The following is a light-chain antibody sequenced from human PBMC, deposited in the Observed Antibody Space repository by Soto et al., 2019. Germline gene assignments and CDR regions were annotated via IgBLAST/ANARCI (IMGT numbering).Light chain of an antibody. CDR1: QSVSTY. CDR3: QQRGHWPRT. V-gene: IGKV3-11*01. CDR2: EAS. Sequence: EVVLTQSPATMSLYPGEGATVSCRASQSVSTYLGWYQQKPGQAPRLLIFEASKRATGIPDRISGSGSGTDFTLTISSLEPEDFAVYYCQQRGHWPRTFGQGTKVEMK. J-gene: IGKJ1*01.